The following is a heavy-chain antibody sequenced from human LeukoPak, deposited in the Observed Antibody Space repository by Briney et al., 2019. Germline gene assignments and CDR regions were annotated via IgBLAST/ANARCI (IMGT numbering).Heavy chain of an antibody. J-gene: IGHJ4*02. D-gene: IGHD3-22*01. Sequence: GGSLRLSCAASGFTFSSYSMNWVRQAPGKGLEWVSAISGGGGSTYYADSVKGRFTISRDNSKNTLYLQMNSLRAEDTAVYYCAKYYYDSSGYHGLDYWGQGTLVTVSS. V-gene: IGHV3-23*01. CDR2: ISGGGGST. CDR1: GFTFSSYS. CDR3: AKYYYDSSGYHGLDY.